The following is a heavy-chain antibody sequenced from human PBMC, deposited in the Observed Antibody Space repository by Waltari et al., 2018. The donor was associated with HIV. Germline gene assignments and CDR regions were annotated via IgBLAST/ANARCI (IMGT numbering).Heavy chain of an antibody. V-gene: IGHV2-5*02. CDR2: IYGDDSK. CDR3: AHRPGYDFRLDV. CDR1: GFSLNIGEVG. J-gene: IGHJ6*02. Sequence: QITLKESGPTLVKPTQTLTLTCIFSGFSLNIGEVGVGWVRQPPGKALEWLALIYGDDSKRYSPFLKSRLTITKDTSKNQVVLTMANMDPVDTATYYCAHRPGYDFRLDVWGQGTTVTVSS. D-gene: IGHD3-3*01.